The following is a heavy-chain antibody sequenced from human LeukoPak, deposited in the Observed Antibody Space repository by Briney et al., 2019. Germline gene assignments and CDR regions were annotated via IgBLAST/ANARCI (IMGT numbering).Heavy chain of an antibody. V-gene: IGHV3-74*01. J-gene: IGHJ3*02. D-gene: IGHD2-15*01. CDR1: GFTFSHHW. CDR3: VREGLPNAFDI. Sequence: GGSLRLSCAASGFTFSHHWMSWVRQAPGKGLVWVSHMSSDVSSTNYADSVKSRFTISRDNARNTLYLQMNSLRAEDTALYYCVREGLPNAFDIWGQGTMVTASS. CDR2: MSSDVSST.